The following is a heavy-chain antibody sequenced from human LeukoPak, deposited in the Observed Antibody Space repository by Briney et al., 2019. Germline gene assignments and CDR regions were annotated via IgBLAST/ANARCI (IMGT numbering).Heavy chain of an antibody. V-gene: IGHV3-7*01. CDR3: ASLEFGY. CDR2: INQDGSEK. Sequence: GGSLRLSCAASGFIFNSYWMSWVRQAPGKGLEWVANINQDGSEKYYVDSVKGRFTISRDDAKNSLFLQMNSLRAEDTAVYYCASLEFGYWGQGTLVTVSS. CDR1: GFIFNSYW. J-gene: IGHJ4*02. D-gene: IGHD3-16*01.